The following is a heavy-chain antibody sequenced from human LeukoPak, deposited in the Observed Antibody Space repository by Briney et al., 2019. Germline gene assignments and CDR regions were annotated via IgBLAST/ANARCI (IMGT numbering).Heavy chain of an antibody. CDR2: INPNSGGT. CDR1: GYTFTGYY. V-gene: IGHV1-2*02. CDR3: ARSNYYDSSWSDY. Sequence: ASVKVSCKASGYTFTGYYMHWVRQAPGQGLEWMGWINPNSGGTNYAQKFQGRVTMTRDTSISTAYMELSRLRSDDTAVYYCARSNYYDSSWSDYWGQGTLVTVSS. J-gene: IGHJ4*02. D-gene: IGHD3-22*01.